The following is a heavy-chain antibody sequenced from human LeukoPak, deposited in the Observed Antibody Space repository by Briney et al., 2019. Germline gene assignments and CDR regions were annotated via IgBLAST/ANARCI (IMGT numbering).Heavy chain of an antibody. V-gene: IGHV3-23*01. J-gene: IGHJ5*01. D-gene: IGHD6-19*01. CDR3: AKPISGGLAVTADWFAP. CDR1: GXAFSFFA. Sequence: GGSLRLSCEASGXAFSFFAMSWLRQAPGKGLEWVCTINANGGTRSYAASVRGRFTISRDNSKNTLYLQLNTLRADDTAVYYCAKPISGGLAVTADWFAPWGQGTLVVVSS. CDR2: INANGGTR.